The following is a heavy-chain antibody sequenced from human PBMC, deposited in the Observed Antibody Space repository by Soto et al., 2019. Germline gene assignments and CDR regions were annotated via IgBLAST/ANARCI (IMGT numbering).Heavy chain of an antibody. Sequence: EVQLVESGGGLVQPGGSLRLSCAASGFTFSSYWMHWVRQAPGKGLVWVSRINSDGSSTSYADSVKGRFTISRDNAKNTLYLQMNSLRAEDTAVYYCASFHCSSTSRYPSNTRYYYYYMDVWGKGTTVTVSS. CDR1: GFTFSSYW. D-gene: IGHD2-2*01. CDR3: ASFHCSSTSRYPSNTRYYYYYMDV. V-gene: IGHV3-74*01. J-gene: IGHJ6*03. CDR2: INSDGSST.